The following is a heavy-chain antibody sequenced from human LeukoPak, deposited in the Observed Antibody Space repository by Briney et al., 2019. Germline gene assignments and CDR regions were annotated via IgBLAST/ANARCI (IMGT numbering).Heavy chain of an antibody. CDR2: ISSSSSYI. CDR1: GFTFSSYS. CDR3: ARDRSQYSSSGEYYFDY. Sequence: PEGSLRLSCAASGFTFSSYSMNWVRQAPGKGLEWVSSISSSSSYIYYADSVKGRFTISRDNAKNSLYLQMNSLRAEDTAVYYCARDRSQYSSSGEYYFDYWGQGTLVTVSS. D-gene: IGHD6-6*01. J-gene: IGHJ4*02. V-gene: IGHV3-21*01.